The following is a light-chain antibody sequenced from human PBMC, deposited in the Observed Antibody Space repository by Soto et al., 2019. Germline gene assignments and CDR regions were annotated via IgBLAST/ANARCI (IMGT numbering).Light chain of an antibody. V-gene: IGLV2-14*03. Sequence: QSALAQPVSVSGPPGQSITISCTGTTNDFDLYKYVSWYQQRPGKAPKLLIFDVNHRPSGVSNRFSGSKSANTASLTISGLQAEDEADYYCSSSTSRTTRVFGGGTKVTVL. CDR2: DVN. J-gene: IGLJ3*02. CDR3: SSSTSRTTRV. CDR1: TNDFDLYKY.